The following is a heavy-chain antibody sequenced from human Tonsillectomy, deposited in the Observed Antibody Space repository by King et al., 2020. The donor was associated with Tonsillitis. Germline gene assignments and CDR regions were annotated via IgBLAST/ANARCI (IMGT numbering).Heavy chain of an antibody. V-gene: IGHV3-21*01. J-gene: IGHJ3*02. Sequence: VQLVESGGGLVKPGGSLRLSCATYGFSFSSYDINWVRQAPGKGLEWGSSISSSGNYIYYADSLKGRFTISRDNARNSLYLQMNSLGVEDTAVYYCAKDKGAGHYDTSRGAFDIWGQGTMVTVSS. D-gene: IGHD3-22*01. CDR3: AKDKGAGHYDTSRGAFDI. CDR1: GFSFSSYD. CDR2: ISSSGNYI.